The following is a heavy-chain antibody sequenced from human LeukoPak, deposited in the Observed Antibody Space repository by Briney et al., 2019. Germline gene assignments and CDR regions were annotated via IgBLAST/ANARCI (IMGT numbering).Heavy chain of an antibody. D-gene: IGHD3-3*01. V-gene: IGHV3-30-3*01. CDR1: GFTFSSYA. CDR3: AKANYDFWSGYIDY. CDR2: ISYDGSNK. Sequence: GRSLRLSCAASGFTFSSYAMHWVRQAPGKGLEWVAVISYDGSNKYYADSVKGRFTISRDNSKNTLYLQMNSLRAEDTAVYYCAKANYDFWSGYIDYWGQGTLVTVSS. J-gene: IGHJ4*02.